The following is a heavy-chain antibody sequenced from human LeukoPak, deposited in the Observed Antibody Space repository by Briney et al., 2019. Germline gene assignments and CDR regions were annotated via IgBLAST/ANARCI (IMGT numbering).Heavy chain of an antibody. V-gene: IGHV3-30*18. CDR2: ISYDGSNK. Sequence: GGSLRLPCAASGFTFSSYGMHWVRQAPGKGLEWVAVISYDGSNKYYADSVKGRFTISRDNSKNTLYLQMNSLRAEDSAVYYCAKDQTTSYGMDVWGQGTTVTVSS. CDR3: AKDQTTSYGMDV. D-gene: IGHD4-17*01. CDR1: GFTFSSYG. J-gene: IGHJ6*02.